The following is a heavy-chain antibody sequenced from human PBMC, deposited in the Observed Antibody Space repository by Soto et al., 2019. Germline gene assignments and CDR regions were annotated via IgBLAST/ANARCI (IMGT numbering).Heavy chain of an antibody. CDR3: ARHSRMATTPYYFDY. CDR2: IYYSGST. J-gene: IGHJ4*02. V-gene: IGHV4-39*01. Sequence: VQLLESGGGLVQPGGSLRLSCAASGFTFSSYAMSWVRQAPGKGLEWIGSIYYSGSTYYNPSLKSRVTISIDTSKNQFSLKLSSVTAADTAVYYCARHSRMATTPYYFDYWGQGTLVTVSS. CDR1: GFTFSSYA. D-gene: IGHD5-12*01.